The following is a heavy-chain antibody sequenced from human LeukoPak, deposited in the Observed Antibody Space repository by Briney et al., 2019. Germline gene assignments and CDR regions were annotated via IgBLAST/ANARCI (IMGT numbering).Heavy chain of an antibody. V-gene: IGHV4-34*01. CDR3: VRNTYSSSWSFDY. J-gene: IGHJ4*02. D-gene: IGHD6-13*01. CDR1: GGSFSGYY. Sequence: SETLSLTCAVYGGSFSGYYWSWIRQPPGKGLEWIGEINHSGSTNYNPSLKSRVTISVDTSKNQFSLKLSSVTAADTAVYYCVRNTYSSSWSFDYWGQGTLVTVSS. CDR2: INHSGST.